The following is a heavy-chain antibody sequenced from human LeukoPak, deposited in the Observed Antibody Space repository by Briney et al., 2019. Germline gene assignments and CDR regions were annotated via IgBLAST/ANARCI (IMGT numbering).Heavy chain of an antibody. J-gene: IGHJ6*02. V-gene: IGHV4-59*01. D-gene: IGHD3-9*01. CDR1: GGSISSYY. Sequence: PSETLSLTCTVSGGSISSYYWSWIRQPPGKGLEWIGYIYYSGSTNYNPSLKSRVTISVDTSKNQFSLKLSSVTAADTAVYYCARDSMLRYFDWLPNYYYGMDVWGQGTTVTVSS. CDR2: IYYSGST. CDR3: ARDSMLRYFDWLPNYYYGMDV.